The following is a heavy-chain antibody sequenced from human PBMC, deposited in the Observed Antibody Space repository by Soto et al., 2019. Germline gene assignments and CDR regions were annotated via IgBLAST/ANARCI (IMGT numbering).Heavy chain of an antibody. CDR3: SRGWYYGSGSYDVSVGEGYGMDV. J-gene: IGHJ6*02. V-gene: IGHV1-18*04. CDR1: GYTFTSYG. D-gene: IGHD3-10*01. CDR2: ISAYNGNT. Sequence: ASVKVSCKASGYTFTSYGISWVRQAPGQGLEWMGWISAYNGNTNYAQKLQGRVTMTTDTSTSTAYMELRSLRSDDTAVYYCSRGWYYGSGSYDVSVGEGYGMDVWGQGTTVTVSS.